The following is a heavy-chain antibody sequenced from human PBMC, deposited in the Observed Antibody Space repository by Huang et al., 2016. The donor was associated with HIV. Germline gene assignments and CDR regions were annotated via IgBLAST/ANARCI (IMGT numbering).Heavy chain of an antibody. J-gene: IGHJ4*02. Sequence: QVQLVESGGGVVQPGRSLRLSCAASGFTFSNSDMHWVRQTLGEGLGWVAFMGYDGSDKFYADSVQGRFTISRDNSKNTLYLQMNSLGVEDTAIYYCAIAPLFEYWGQGTQVTVSS. D-gene: IGHD3-16*02. V-gene: IGHV3-30*02. CDR1: GFTFSNSD. CDR3: AIAPLFEY. CDR2: MGYDGSDK.